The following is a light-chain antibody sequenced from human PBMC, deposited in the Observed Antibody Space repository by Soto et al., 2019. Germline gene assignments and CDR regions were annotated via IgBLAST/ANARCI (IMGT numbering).Light chain of an antibody. CDR1: SNDIGTYEY. Sequence: QSVLTQPASVSGSPGQSITISCTGSSNDIGTYEYVSGHQHHPGRAPKLIIFGVNDRPSGISDRFSGSKSGNTASLTIFGLQLEDEAVYYCSSYTTGSTLPWVFGTGTKVTVL. CDR2: GVN. V-gene: IGLV2-14*01. J-gene: IGLJ1*01. CDR3: SSYTTGSTLPWV.